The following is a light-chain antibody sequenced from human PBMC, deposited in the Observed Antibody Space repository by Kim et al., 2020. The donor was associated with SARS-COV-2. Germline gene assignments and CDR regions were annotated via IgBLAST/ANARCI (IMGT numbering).Light chain of an antibody. CDR1: SSNIGAGYD. Sequence: QSVLTQPPSVSGAPGQRVTISCTGSSSNIGAGYDVHWYQQVPGTAPKLLIYGHSNRPSGVPDRFSGSKSGTSASLAITGLQAEDEADYYCQSYDSSLSVYVFGTGTKVTVL. CDR2: GHS. V-gene: IGLV1-40*01. CDR3: QSYDSSLSVYV. J-gene: IGLJ1*01.